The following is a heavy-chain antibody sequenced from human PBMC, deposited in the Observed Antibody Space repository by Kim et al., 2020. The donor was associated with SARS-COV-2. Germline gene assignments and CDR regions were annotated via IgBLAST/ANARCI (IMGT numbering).Heavy chain of an antibody. CDR3: ARRRRADAFDI. Sequence: MYYAASVRGRFIISRDNARDSLYLQMNSLRAEDTAVYYCARRRRADAFDIWGLGTMVTVSS. CDR2: M. J-gene: IGHJ3*02. V-gene: IGHV3-48*03.